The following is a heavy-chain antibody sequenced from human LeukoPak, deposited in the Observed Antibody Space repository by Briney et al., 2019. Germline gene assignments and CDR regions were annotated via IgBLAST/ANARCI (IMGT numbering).Heavy chain of an antibody. J-gene: IGHJ4*02. CDR1: GFTFSSYA. CDR2: ISGSGGST. D-gene: IGHD2-21*02. V-gene: IGHV3-23*01. Sequence: GGSLRLSCAASGFTFSSYAMSWVRQAPGKGLEWVSAISGSGGSTYYADSVKGRFTISRDNAKNSLYLQMNSLRAEDTAVYYCARDRVTQSFDYWGQGTLVTVSS. CDR3: ARDRVTQSFDY.